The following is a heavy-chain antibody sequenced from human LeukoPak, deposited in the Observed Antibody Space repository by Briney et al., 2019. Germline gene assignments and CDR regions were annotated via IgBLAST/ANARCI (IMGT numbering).Heavy chain of an antibody. J-gene: IGHJ3*02. CDR2: IKNKIASGTT. CDR1: GFTFSNAW. Sequence: GGSLRLSCAASGFTFSNAWMNWVRQAPGKGLEWVGRIKNKIASGTTDYTAPVKGRFTISRDDSKNTLFLQMNSLKTEDTAMYYCTTNDAFDIWGQGTMVTVSS. CDR3: TTNDAFDI. V-gene: IGHV3-15*01.